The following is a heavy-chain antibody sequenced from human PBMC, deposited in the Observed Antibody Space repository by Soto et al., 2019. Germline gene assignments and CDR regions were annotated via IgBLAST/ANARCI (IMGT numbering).Heavy chain of an antibody. D-gene: IGHD6-19*01. CDR3: ARRRGGFGGGWPTPYFDS. V-gene: IGHV2-5*02. CDR1: GFSLNTGGVG. CDR2: IYWDDDK. Sequence: QITLKESGPTVVKPTQTLTLTCSLSGFSLNTGGVGVGWIRQTPGKALEWLAVIYWDDDKSWNPSLRDRLTINRDASDDQVVLTVTNMDPVDTGTYYCARRRGGFGGGWPTPYFDSWGQGTLVTVSS. J-gene: IGHJ4*02.